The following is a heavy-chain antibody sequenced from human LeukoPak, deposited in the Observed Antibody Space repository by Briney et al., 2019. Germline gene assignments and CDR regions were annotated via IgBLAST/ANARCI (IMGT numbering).Heavy chain of an antibody. CDR1: GGSISTYY. CDR3: AREGSMTARPFVSIDY. Sequence: SETLSLTCTVSGGSISTYYWSWVRQPAGKGREWVGRIQTRGNTYNNPSRKSRITMAEEKSKNQFSLKLSSVPAADTAVYYCAREGSMTARPFVSIDYWGQGTLVTISS. D-gene: IGHD6-6*01. J-gene: IGHJ4*02. CDR2: IQTRGNT. V-gene: IGHV4-4*07.